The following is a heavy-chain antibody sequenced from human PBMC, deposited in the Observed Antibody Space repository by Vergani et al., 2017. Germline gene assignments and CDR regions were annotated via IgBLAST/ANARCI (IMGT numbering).Heavy chain of an antibody. V-gene: IGHV3-23*01. CDR1: GFTFSACP. CDR3: AKYWEFYYMDV. CDR2: ISARYPST. J-gene: IGHJ6*03. D-gene: IGHD2-8*02. Sequence: EVQLLQSGGGVIQPGGSVRLSCAASGFTFSACPMTWVRQAPGKGLEWVSAISARYPSTYYADSVKGRFTISRDNSKNTLYLQMNSLRAEDTAVYYCAKYWEFYYMDVWGKGTTVTVSS.